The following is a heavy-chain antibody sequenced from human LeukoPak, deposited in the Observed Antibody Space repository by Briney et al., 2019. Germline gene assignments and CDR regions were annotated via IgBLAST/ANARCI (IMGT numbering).Heavy chain of an antibody. CDR1: GFTFGDYA. V-gene: IGHV3-49*04. CDR2: IASETYGGTA. CDR3: TRDQTPYY. J-gene: IGHJ4*02. Sequence: PGGSLRLSCTASGFTFGDYAMTRVRQAPGKGLEWVGFIASETYGGTAEYAASVKGRLTISRDDSKSIAYLQMNSLKTEDTAVYYCTRDQTPYYWGQGTLVTVSS.